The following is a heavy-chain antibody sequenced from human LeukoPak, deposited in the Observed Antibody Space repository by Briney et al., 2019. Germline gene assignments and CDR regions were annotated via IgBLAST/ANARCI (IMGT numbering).Heavy chain of an antibody. CDR1: GGSISSSSYY. Sequence: PSETLSLTCTVSGGSISSSSYYWGWIRQPPGKGLEWIGSIYYSGSTYYNPSLKSRVTISVDTSKNQFSLKLSSATAADTAVYYCASEAIAVAGPRSDYWGQGTLVTVSS. CDR3: ASEAIAVAGPRSDY. V-gene: IGHV4-39*01. CDR2: IYYSGST. D-gene: IGHD6-19*01. J-gene: IGHJ4*02.